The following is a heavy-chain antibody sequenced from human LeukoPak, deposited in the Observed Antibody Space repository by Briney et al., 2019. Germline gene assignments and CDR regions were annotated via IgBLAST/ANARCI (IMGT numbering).Heavy chain of an antibody. Sequence: SETLSLTCTVSGDSMSTFYWSWIRQPPGEGLEWIGFISYNRSTNHNPSLKSRVTISVDTSKNQFSLKLSSVTAADTAVYYCARTYCSGGSCHFDYWGQGTLVTVSS. CDR1: GDSMSTFY. CDR3: ARTYCSGGSCHFDY. J-gene: IGHJ4*02. CDR2: ISYNRST. V-gene: IGHV4-59*08. D-gene: IGHD2-15*01.